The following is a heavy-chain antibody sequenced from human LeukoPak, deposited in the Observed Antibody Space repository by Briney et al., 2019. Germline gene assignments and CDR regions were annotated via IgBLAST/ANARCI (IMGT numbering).Heavy chain of an antibody. J-gene: IGHJ4*02. CDR2: INHSGST. V-gene: IGHV4-34*01. D-gene: IGHD1-26*01. Sequence: SETLSLTCAVYGGSFSGYYWSWIRQPPGKGLEWIGEINHSGSTNYNPPLKSRVTISVDTSKNQFSLKLSSVTAADTAVYYCARGGGLVGATYWGQGTLVTVSS. CDR1: GGSFSGYY. CDR3: ARGGGLVGATY.